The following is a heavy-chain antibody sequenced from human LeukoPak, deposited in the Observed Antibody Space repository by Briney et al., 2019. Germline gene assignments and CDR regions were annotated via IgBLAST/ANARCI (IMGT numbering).Heavy chain of an antibody. CDR2: IIPIFGIA. CDR3: ARVRGEEDAFDI. Sequence: ASVKVSCKASGGTFSSYAISWVRQAPGQGLEWMGGIIPIFGIANYAQKFQGRVTITTDESTSTAYMELSSLRSEDTAVYYCARVRGEEDAFDIWGQGTMVTVSS. D-gene: IGHD3-16*01. CDR1: GGTFSSYA. J-gene: IGHJ3*02. V-gene: IGHV1-69*05.